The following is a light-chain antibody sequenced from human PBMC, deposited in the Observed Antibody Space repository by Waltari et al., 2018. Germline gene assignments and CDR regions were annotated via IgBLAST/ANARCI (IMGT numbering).Light chain of an antibody. CDR3: QQYITTLT. V-gene: IGKV4-1*01. Sequence: DFVMTQSPDSLAVSLGERATINCKSSQTILYSPTNRNYLAWYQPRPGQPPKLLCYWASVRASGVPERFSGSGSGTDFTLTISSLQPEDVAVYYCQQYITTLTFGGGTKVEIK. J-gene: IGKJ4*01. CDR2: WAS. CDR1: QTILYSPTNRNY.